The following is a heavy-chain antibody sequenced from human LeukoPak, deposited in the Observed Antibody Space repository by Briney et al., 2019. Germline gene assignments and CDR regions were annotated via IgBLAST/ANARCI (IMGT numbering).Heavy chain of an antibody. CDR3: AKVDRGDYSSSPVPYYNYYMNV. Sequence: PGGSLRLSCAASGFTFTYYSMNWVRQAPGRGLEWVSCISSSSSVIFYSDSVGGRFTISRDNAKNLLYLHMDSLRVEDTAVYYCAKVDRGDYSSSPVPYYNYYMNVWGKGTTVTDSS. V-gene: IGHV3-21*01. J-gene: IGHJ6*03. CDR2: ISSSSSVI. CDR1: GFTFTYYS. D-gene: IGHD6-13*01.